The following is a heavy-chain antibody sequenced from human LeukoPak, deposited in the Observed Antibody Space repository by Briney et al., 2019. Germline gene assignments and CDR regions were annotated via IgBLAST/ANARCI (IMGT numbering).Heavy chain of an antibody. V-gene: IGHV4-39*07. D-gene: IGHD4-17*01. Sequence: SETLSLTCTVSGGSISSSSYYWGWIRQPPGKGLEWIGSIYYSGSTYYNPSLKSRVTISVDTSKSQFSLKLTSVTAADTAVYYCARVGSTVTTSVGYFKYWGQGTLVTVSS. CDR1: GGSISSSSYY. CDR3: ARVGSTVTTSVGYFKY. J-gene: IGHJ4*02. CDR2: IYYSGST.